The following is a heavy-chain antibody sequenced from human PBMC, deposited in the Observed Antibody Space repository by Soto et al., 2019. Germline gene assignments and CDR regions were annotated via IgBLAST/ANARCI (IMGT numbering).Heavy chain of an antibody. J-gene: IGHJ4*02. D-gene: IGHD6-13*01. CDR3: ARDPSIAAAGTHFFDY. CDR2: TYYRSKWYN. Sequence: SQTLSLTCAMSGESVSSVCAAWNWIRQSQSRGLEWLGRTYYRSKWYNDYAVSVKSRITINPHTSKNQFSLQLNSVTPEDTAVYYCARDPSIAAAGTHFFDYWGQGTLVTVPS. CDR1: GESVSSVCAA. V-gene: IGHV6-1*01.